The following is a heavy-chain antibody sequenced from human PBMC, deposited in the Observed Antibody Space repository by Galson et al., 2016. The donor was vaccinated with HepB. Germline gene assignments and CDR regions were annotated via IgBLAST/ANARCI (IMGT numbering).Heavy chain of an antibody. CDR2: ISTYNGHT. CDR1: GYTFISYG. V-gene: IGHV1-18*01. J-gene: IGHJ6*02. D-gene: IGHD1-26*01. CDR3: AREQGVGYGMDV. Sequence: SVKVSCKASGYTFISYGINWVRQAPGQGLEWMGWISTYNGHTNYAQKLQGRVTMTTDTSTSTAYMELRSLRSDDTAVYYCAREQGVGYGMDVWGQGTTVTVSS.